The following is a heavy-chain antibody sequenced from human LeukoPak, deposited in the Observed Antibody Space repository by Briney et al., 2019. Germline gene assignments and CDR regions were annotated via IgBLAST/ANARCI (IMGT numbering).Heavy chain of an antibody. CDR2: INSGSGTT. V-gene: IGHV3-23*01. CDR1: GFIFSSAV. J-gene: IGHJ4*02. Sequence: GGSLRLSCAVSGFIFSSAVMSWVRQAPGKELEWISVINSGSGTTYAESVKGRFTISRDNSRNTLYLQMNTVRAEDTAVYYCAKGSDGAGSYRPFDYWGQGTLVTVSS. D-gene: IGHD3-10*01. CDR3: AKGSDGAGSYRPFDY.